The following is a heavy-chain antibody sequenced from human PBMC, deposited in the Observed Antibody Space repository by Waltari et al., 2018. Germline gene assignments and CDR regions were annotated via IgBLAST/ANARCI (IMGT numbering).Heavy chain of an antibody. CDR2: LIPIFGTP. J-gene: IGHJ5*02. CDR3: ARRQLGGPLDP. D-gene: IGHD1-1*01. CDR1: GGSFGRYA. V-gene: IGHV1-69*12. Sequence: QVNLVQSGAEVKKPGSSVKVSCKASGGSFGRYAISWVRLAPGQGLEWRGGLIPIFGTPKYAQNCQDRVTITADESTSTVYLELSSLKSEDTSLYYCARRQLGGPLDPWGQGTLVTVSS.